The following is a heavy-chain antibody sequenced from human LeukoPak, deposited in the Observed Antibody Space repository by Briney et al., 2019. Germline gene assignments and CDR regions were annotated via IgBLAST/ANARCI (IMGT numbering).Heavy chain of an antibody. Sequence: GGSLRLSCAASGFTFSRNGMHWVRQAPGKGLEWVGVIWYDGSNKYYADSVRGRFTISRDNSKSTMYLQMNSLRVEDTAVYYCAKGIAAGAMDYMDVWGKGTTVTVSS. V-gene: IGHV3-33*06. D-gene: IGHD6-25*01. CDR3: AKGIAAGAMDYMDV. CDR2: IWYDGSNK. CDR1: GFTFSRNG. J-gene: IGHJ6*03.